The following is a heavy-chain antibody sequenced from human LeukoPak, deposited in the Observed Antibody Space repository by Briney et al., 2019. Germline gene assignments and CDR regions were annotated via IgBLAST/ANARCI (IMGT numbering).Heavy chain of an antibody. CDR2: INPNSGGT. CDR3: ARGSIPAAIGDNWFDP. Sequence: ASVKVSRKASGYTFTCYYMHGVRQAPGQGLEWMGWINPNSGGTNYAQKFQGRVTMTRYTSISTAYMELSRLRSDDTAVYYCARGSIPAAIGDNWFDPWGQGTLVTVSS. CDR1: GYTFTCYY. V-gene: IGHV1-2*02. J-gene: IGHJ5*02. D-gene: IGHD2-2*02.